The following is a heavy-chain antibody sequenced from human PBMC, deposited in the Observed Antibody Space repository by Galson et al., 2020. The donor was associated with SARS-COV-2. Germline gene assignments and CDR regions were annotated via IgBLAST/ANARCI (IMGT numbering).Heavy chain of an antibody. CDR3: ARSYGWGTGAAARPYYYYHMDV. V-gene: IGHV1-69*13. Sequence: SVKVSCKASGGTFITSAISWVRQAPGQGLEWMGGIIPIFGAANYAQKFQGRVTITADESTSTAYMELSSLRSEDTAGYYCARSYGWGTGAAARPYYYYHMDVWGKGTTVTVSS. J-gene: IGHJ6*03. D-gene: IGHD6-13*01. CDR2: IIPIFGAA. CDR1: GGTFITSA.